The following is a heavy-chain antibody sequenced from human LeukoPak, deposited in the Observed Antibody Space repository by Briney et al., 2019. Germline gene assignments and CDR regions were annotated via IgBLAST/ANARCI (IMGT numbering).Heavy chain of an antibody. V-gene: IGHV4-59*01. CDR3: ARRTMVRGVIMQYYFDY. D-gene: IGHD3-10*01. CDR2: IYYSGST. J-gene: IGHJ4*02. CDR1: GGSISSYY. Sequence: SETLSLTCTVSGGSISSYYWSWIWQPPGKGLEWIGYIYYSGSTNCNPSLKSRVTISVDTSKNQFSLRLSSVTAADTAVYYCARRTMVRGVIMQYYFDYWGQGTLVTVSS.